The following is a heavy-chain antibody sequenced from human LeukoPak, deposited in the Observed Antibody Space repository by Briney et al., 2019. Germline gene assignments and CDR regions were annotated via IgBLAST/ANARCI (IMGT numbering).Heavy chain of an antibody. CDR3: ARDLDPYGSGSVD. CDR2: IKKDGSEK. V-gene: IGHV3-7*03. D-gene: IGHD3-10*01. Sequence: GGSLRLSCAASGFTFSSHRMSWVRQAPGKGLEWVANIKKDGSEKYYVDSVKGRFTISRDNAKTSLYLQMNSLRAEDTAVYYCARDLDPYGSGSVDWGQGTLVTVS. J-gene: IGHJ1*01. CDR1: GFTFSSHR.